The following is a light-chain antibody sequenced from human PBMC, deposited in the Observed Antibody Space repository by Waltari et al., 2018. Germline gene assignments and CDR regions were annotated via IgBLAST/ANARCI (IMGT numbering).Light chain of an antibody. CDR1: SSDVGGYNY. Sequence: QSALTQPAPVSGSPGQSLTISCTGTSSDVGGYNYVSWYQQHPGKAPKLMIYEVSNRPSGVSNRFSGSKSGNTASLTISGLQAEDEADYYCSSYTSSSKGVFGGGTKLTVL. V-gene: IGLV2-14*01. CDR2: EVS. CDR3: SSYTSSSKGV. J-gene: IGLJ2*01.